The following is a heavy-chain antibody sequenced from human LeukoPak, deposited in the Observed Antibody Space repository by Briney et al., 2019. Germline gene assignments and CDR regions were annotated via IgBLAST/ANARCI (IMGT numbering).Heavy chain of an antibody. D-gene: IGHD3-16*02. CDR1: GFTFSKYG. Sequence: GGSLRLSCAASGFTFSKYGMHWVRQAPGKGLEWVAVILYDGSEKDYADSVKGRFTISRDNSKNTLYLQMDSLRAEDTAVCYCAKPSGVLTNMMTFGGVVVEAFDFWGQGTMVIVSS. CDR2: ILYDGSEK. V-gene: IGHV3-30*18. J-gene: IGHJ3*01. CDR3: AKPSGVLTNMMTFGGVVVEAFDF.